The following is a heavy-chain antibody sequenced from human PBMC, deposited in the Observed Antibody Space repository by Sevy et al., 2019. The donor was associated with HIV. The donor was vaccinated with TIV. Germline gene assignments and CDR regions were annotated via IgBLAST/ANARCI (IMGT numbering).Heavy chain of an antibody. CDR3: AREGCTKPHDY. CDR2: LSFGCGKV. Sequence: GGSLRLSCAASGFTFNIYSMSWVRQTPGKGLEWVATLSFGCGKVNHADSVKGRFTMSRDDSKNAVYLQMNNLRVEDTSIYYCAREGCTKPHDYWGQGTLVTVSS. CDR1: GFTFNIYS. J-gene: IGHJ4*02. V-gene: IGHV3-23*01. D-gene: IGHD2-8*01.